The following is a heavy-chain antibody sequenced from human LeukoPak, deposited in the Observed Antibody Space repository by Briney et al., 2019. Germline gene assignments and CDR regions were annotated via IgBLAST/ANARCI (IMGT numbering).Heavy chain of an antibody. CDR2: FRGSGLST. CDR3: AKGQRFYGEYYFDY. CDR1: GFTFDDYA. Sequence: GGSLRLSCAASGFTFDDYAMSWVRQAPGKGLKWVSGFRGSGLSTFYADSVKGRFTISRDNSKNTLYLQMNSLRAEDTAVYYCAKGQRFYGEYYFDYWGQGTLVTVSS. D-gene: IGHD4-17*01. J-gene: IGHJ4*02. V-gene: IGHV3-23*01.